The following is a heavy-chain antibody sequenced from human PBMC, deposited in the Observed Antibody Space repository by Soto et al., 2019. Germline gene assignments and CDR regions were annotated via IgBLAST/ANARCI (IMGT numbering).Heavy chain of an antibody. CDR3: TSLYSSGWYLDY. Sequence: GGSLRLSCTASGFTFGDYAMSWVRQAPGKGLEWVGFIRSKAYGGTTEYAASVKGRFTISRDDSKSIAYLQMNSLKTEDTAVYYCTSLYSSGWYLDYWGQGTLVTVSS. J-gene: IGHJ4*02. D-gene: IGHD6-19*01. V-gene: IGHV3-49*04. CDR2: IRSKAYGGTT. CDR1: GFTFGDYA.